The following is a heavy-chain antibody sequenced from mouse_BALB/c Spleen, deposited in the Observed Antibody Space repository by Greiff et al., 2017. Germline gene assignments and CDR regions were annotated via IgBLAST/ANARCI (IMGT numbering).Heavy chain of an antibody. CDR3: AREGVGYYYAMDY. CDR1: GFTFSSFG. CDR2: ISSGSSTI. J-gene: IGHJ4*01. V-gene: IGHV5-17*02. Sequence: EVQLVESGGGLVQPGGSRKLSCAASGFTFSSFGMHWVRQAPEKGLEWVAYISSGSSTIYYADTVKGRFTISRDNPKNTLFLQMTSLRSEDTAMYYCAREGVGYYYAMDYWGQGTSVTVSS. D-gene: IGHD2-2*01.